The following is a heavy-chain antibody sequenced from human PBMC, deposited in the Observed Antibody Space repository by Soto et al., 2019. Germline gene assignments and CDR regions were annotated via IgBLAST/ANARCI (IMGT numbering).Heavy chain of an antibody. Sequence: RLSCAASGFTISSYGLHWVRRAPGKGLEWVAVISYDGSNKYYADSVKGRFTISRDNSKNTLYLQMNSLRAEDTAVYYCAKAARQWLVQGRLDYWDQGTLVTVSS. CDR1: GFTISSYG. J-gene: IGHJ4*02. CDR2: ISYDGSNK. V-gene: IGHV3-30*18. D-gene: IGHD6-19*01. CDR3: AKAARQWLVQGRLDY.